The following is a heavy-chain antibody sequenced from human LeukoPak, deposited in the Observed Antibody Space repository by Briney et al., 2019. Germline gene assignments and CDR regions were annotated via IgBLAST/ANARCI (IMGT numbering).Heavy chain of an antibody. CDR1: GFTVSSNY. CDR2: IYSGGST. V-gene: IGHV3-66*01. Sequence: PTGGSLRLSCAASGFTVSSNYMSWVRQAPGKGLEGVSVIYSGGSTYYADSVKGRFTISRDNSKNTLYLQMNSLRAEDTAVYYCAGGSRYYYDSSGQRLEGPLSYWGQGTLVTVSS. J-gene: IGHJ4*02. D-gene: IGHD3-22*01. CDR3: AGGSRYYYDSSGQRLEGPLSY.